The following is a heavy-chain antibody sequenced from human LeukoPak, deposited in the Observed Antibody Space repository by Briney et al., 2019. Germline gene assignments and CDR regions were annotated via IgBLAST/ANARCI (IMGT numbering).Heavy chain of an antibody. Sequence: ASVKVSCKASGYTFTSYYMHWVRQAPGRGLEWMGIINPSGGSTSYAQKFQGRVTMTRDTSTSTVYMELSSLRSEDTAVYYCARDAPNYCSSTSCYSPKVTFDYWGQGTLVTVSS. CDR3: ARDAPNYCSSTSCYSPKVTFDY. J-gene: IGHJ4*02. V-gene: IGHV1-46*01. CDR2: INPSGGST. CDR1: GYTFTSYY. D-gene: IGHD2-2*02.